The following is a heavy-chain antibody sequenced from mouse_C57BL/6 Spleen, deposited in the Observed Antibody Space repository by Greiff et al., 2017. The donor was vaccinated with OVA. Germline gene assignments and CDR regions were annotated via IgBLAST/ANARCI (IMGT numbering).Heavy chain of an antibody. V-gene: IGHV1-69*01. Sequence: QVQLQQPGAELVMPGASVKLSCKASGYTFTSYWMHWVKQRPGQGLEWIGEIDPSDSYTNYNQKFKGKSTLTVDKSSSTAYMQLSSLTSEDTAVYYGARLGYGSSYGFAYWGQGTLVTVSA. D-gene: IGHD1-1*01. CDR1: GYTFTSYW. J-gene: IGHJ3*01. CDR3: ARLGYGSSYGFAY. CDR2: IDPSDSYT.